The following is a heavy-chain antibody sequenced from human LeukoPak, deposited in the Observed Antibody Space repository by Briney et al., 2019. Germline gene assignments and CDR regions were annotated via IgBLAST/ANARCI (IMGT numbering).Heavy chain of an antibody. J-gene: IGHJ3*02. V-gene: IGHV4-59*11. D-gene: IGHD4-17*01. Sequence: ASETLSLTCAVSGDSFSSHYWTWIRQPPGKGLEWIGCISYIGSTNYNPSLKSRVTISIDTSKNQFSLKLSSVTAADTAVYYCARDLVTVTKGFDIWGQGTMVSVSS. CDR3: ARDLVTVTKGFDI. CDR1: GDSFSSHY. CDR2: ISYIGST.